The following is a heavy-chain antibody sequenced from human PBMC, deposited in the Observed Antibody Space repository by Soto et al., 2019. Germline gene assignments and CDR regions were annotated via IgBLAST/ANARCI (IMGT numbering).Heavy chain of an antibody. D-gene: IGHD3-9*01. V-gene: IGHV4-39*01. Sequence: SETLSLTCTVSGGSISSSSYYWGWIRQPPGKGLEWIGSIYFSGNTYYNTSLQTRITISLDKSKSQFSLKLNSVTAADSAVYFCARLEGLATISYYFDFWGQGALVTVSS. CDR3: ARLEGLATISYYFDF. CDR1: GGSISSSSYY. J-gene: IGHJ4*02. CDR2: IYFSGNT.